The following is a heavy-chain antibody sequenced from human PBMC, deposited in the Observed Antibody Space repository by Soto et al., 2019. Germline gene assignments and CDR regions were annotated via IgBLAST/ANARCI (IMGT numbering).Heavy chain of an antibody. J-gene: IGHJ4*02. CDR3: AKDRRQQLVFLFDY. CDR1: GFTFSSYG. V-gene: IGHV3-30*18. CDR2: ISYDGSNK. D-gene: IGHD6-13*01. Sequence: GGSLRLSCAASGFTFSSYGMHWVRQAPGKGLEWVAVISYDGSNKYYADSVKGRFTISRDNSKNTLYLQMNSLRAEDTAVYYCAKDRRQQLVFLFDYWGQGTLVTVSS.